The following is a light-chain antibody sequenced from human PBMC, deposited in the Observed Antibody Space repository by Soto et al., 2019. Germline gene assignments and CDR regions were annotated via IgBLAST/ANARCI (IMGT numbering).Light chain of an antibody. CDR2: DAS. Sequence: IQMTQSLSSLSASVGDRVTITCRPSQSIYNYLNWYRQRPGTAPELLIYDASSLLSGVPSRFSGSGSGTDFTLTISSLQPEDFSIYYCQQSDSTPYTFGQGTKVDI. CDR1: QSIYNY. V-gene: IGKV1-39*01. J-gene: IGKJ2*01. CDR3: QQSDSTPYT.